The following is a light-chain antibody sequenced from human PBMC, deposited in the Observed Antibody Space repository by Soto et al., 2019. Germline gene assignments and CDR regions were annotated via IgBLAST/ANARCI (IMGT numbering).Light chain of an antibody. CDR1: QSVNIW. CDR3: QQYHVSSRT. J-gene: IGKJ1*01. V-gene: IGKV1-5*03. CDR2: KAS. Sequence: DIQMTQSPSTLSVSVGERVTITCRANQSVNIWLAWYQQKPGQAPKLLIQKASTLQNGVPSRFSGGGSGTDFTLTISNLQPEDFATYYCQQYHVSSRTFGQGTKVDIK.